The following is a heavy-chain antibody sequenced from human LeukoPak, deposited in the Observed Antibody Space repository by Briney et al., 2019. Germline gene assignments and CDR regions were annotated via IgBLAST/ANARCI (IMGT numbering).Heavy chain of an antibody. Sequence: SETLSLTCAVYGGSFSGYYWSWIRQPPGKGLEWIGEINHSGSTNYNPSLKSRVTISVDTSKNQFSLKLSSVTAADTAVYCCARGARENWFDPWGQGTLVTVSS. V-gene: IGHV4-34*01. J-gene: IGHJ5*02. CDR1: GGSFSGYY. CDR2: INHSGST. CDR3: ARGARENWFDP.